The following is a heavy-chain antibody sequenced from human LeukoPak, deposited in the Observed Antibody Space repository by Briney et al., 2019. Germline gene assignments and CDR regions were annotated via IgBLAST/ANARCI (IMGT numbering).Heavy chain of an antibody. Sequence: SETLSLTCTVSGYSISSGYYWGWIRQPPGKGLEWIGSIYHSGSTYYNPSLKSRVTISVDTSKNQFSLKLSSVTAADTAVYYCARDSPHLGSFDYWGQGTLVTVSS. V-gene: IGHV4-38-2*02. J-gene: IGHJ4*02. D-gene: IGHD3-16*01. CDR2: IYHSGST. CDR1: GYSISSGYY. CDR3: ARDSPHLGSFDY.